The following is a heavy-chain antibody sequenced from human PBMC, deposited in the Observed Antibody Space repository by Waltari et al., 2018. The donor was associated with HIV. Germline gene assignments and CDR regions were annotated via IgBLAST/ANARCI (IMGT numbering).Heavy chain of an antibody. CDR1: GFPFSNHG. D-gene: IGHD3-10*01. Sequence: QVQLVESGGGVVQPGRSLRLSGAASGFPFSNHGMHWLRQAPGKGLEWVAVLSYDGSDKYYADSVRGRFTISRDNSKNTLYLQMNNLRAEDTAVYFCARRGVLTYYYTMDVWGQGTTVTVSS. CDR2: LSYDGSDK. V-gene: IGHV3-33*05. J-gene: IGHJ6*02. CDR3: ARRGVLTYYYTMDV.